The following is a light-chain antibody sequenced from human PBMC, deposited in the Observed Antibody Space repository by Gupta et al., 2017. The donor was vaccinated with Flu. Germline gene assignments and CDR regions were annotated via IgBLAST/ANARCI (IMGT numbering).Light chain of an antibody. J-gene: IGKJ1*01. Sequence: DIQMTQSPSSLSASVGDRVTITCRASQSITTYLNWYQQKPGKAPNLLIYSASNLESGVPSKFSASRSGSDFTLTISRLLREDFATYFCHLSDSTPWTFGQGTKVEI. CDR3: HLSDSTPWT. V-gene: IGKV1-39*01. CDR1: QSITTY. CDR2: SAS.